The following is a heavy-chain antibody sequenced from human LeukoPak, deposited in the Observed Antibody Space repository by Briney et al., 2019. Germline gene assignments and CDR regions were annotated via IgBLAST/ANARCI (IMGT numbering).Heavy chain of an antibody. CDR2: IYYSGST. CDR1: GGSISSSSYY. CDR3: ARGGYDFWSGYYPYYYGMDV. V-gene: IGHV4-39*07. Sequence: SETLSLTCTVSGGSISSSSYYWGWIRQPPGKGLEWIGSIYYSGSTYYNPSLKSRVTISVDTSKNQFSLKLSSVTAADTAVYYCARGGYDFWSGYYPYYYGMDVWGQGTTVTVSS. D-gene: IGHD3-3*01. J-gene: IGHJ6*02.